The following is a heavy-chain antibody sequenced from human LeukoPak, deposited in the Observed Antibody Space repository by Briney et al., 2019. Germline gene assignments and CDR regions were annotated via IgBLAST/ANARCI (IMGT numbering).Heavy chain of an antibody. D-gene: IGHD3-10*01. CDR1: GYTFTSYD. Sequence: AASVKVSCKASGYTFTSYDINWVRQATGQGLEWMGWMNPNSGNTGYAQKFQGRVTMTRNTSISTAYMELSSLRSEDTAVYYCATMVRGPKNWFDPWGQGTLVTVSS. J-gene: IGHJ5*02. V-gene: IGHV1-8*01. CDR2: MNPNSGNT. CDR3: ATMVRGPKNWFDP.